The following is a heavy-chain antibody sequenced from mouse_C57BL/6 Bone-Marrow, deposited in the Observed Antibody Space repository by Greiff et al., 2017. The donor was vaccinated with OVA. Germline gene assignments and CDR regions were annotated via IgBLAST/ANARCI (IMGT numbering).Heavy chain of an antibody. CDR1: GFTFSSYG. D-gene: IGHD4-1*01. CDR3: ARPSNWDWFAY. CDR2: ISSGGSYT. V-gene: IGHV5-6*02. J-gene: IGHJ3*01. Sequence: EVKLVESGGDLVKPGGSLKLSCAASGFTFSSYGMSWVRQTPDKRLEWVATISSGGSYTYYPDSVKGRVTISRDNAKHTLYLQMSSLKSEDTAMDYCARPSNWDWFAYWGQGTLVTVSA.